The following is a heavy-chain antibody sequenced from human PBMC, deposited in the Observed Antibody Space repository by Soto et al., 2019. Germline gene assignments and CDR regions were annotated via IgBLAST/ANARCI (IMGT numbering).Heavy chain of an antibody. V-gene: IGHV1-8*01. CDR1: GYSFTAYD. CDR3: ARPGGSASRYFDL. Sequence: ASVKVSCKASGYSFTAYDLNWVRQAPGQGLEWMAWMNPYSGNTGYAKRYQGRVTVNRDTSLRTVYLDLKSLTANDTAVYFCARPGGSASRYFDLSCPETPVTV. J-gene: IGHJ2*01. CDR2: MNPYSGNT. D-gene: IGHD6-19*01.